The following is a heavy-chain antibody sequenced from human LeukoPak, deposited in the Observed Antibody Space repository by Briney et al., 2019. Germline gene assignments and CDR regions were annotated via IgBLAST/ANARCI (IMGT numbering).Heavy chain of an antibody. D-gene: IGHD3-10*01. Sequence: GESLKISCKGSGYSFTSYWIGWVRQMPGKGLEWMGVIYPGDSDTRYSPSFQGQVTISADKSISTAYLQWSSLKASDTAMYYCARPLPMVRGVLPPDYWGQGTLVTVSS. V-gene: IGHV5-51*01. J-gene: IGHJ4*02. CDR1: GYSFTSYW. CDR3: ARPLPMVRGVLPPDY. CDR2: IYPGDSDT.